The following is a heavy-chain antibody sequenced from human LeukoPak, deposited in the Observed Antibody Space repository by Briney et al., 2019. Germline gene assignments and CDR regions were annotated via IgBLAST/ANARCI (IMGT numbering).Heavy chain of an antibody. CDR2: ISSCGSTI. V-gene: IGHV3-11*01. Sequence: SGGSLRLSCAASGFTFSDYYMSWIRQAPGKGVEWVSYISSCGSTIYYADSVRGRFTISRDNAKNSLYLQMNSLRAEDTAVYYCASDPYDSSGYHFQGYYYYGMDVWGQGTTVTVSS. CDR1: GFTFSDYY. D-gene: IGHD3-22*01. CDR3: ASDPYDSSGYHFQGYYYYGMDV. J-gene: IGHJ6*02.